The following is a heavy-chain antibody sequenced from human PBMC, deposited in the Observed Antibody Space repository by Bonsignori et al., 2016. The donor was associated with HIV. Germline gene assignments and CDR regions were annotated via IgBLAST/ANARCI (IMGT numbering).Heavy chain of an antibody. CDR3: ARDGVPAYDAFDI. Sequence: VRQAPGKGLEWVANIKQDGSEKYYVDSVKGRFTISRDNAKNSLYLQMNSLRAEDTAVYYCARDGVPAYDAFDIWGQGTMVTVSS. J-gene: IGHJ3*02. V-gene: IGHV3-7*01. D-gene: IGHD2-2*01. CDR2: IKQDGSEK.